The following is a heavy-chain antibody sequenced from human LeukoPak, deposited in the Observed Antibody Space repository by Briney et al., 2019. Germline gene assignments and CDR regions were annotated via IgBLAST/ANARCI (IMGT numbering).Heavy chain of an antibody. J-gene: IGHJ2*01. D-gene: IGHD6-19*01. CDR3: ARRYSSGWYLGWYFDL. Sequence: RASETLSLTCAVSGGSISSSNWWSWVRQPPGKGLEWIGEIYHSGSTNYNPSLKSRVTISVDKSKNRFSLKLSSVTAADTAVYYCARRYSSGWYLGWYFDLWGRGTLVTVSS. CDR2: IYHSGST. CDR1: GGSISSSNW. V-gene: IGHV4-4*02.